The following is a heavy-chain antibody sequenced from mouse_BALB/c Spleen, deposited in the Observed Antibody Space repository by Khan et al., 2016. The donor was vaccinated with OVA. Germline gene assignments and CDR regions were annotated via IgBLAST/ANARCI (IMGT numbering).Heavy chain of an antibody. CDR3: ARRGYGNYWFAY. CDR2: IDPENGNT. Sequence: VRLQQSGAELVRPGALVKLSCKASGFNIKDYYMNWVKQRPEQGLEWIGWIDPENGNTIYDPKFQGKASITADTSSNTAYLQLSSLTSEDTAVXYCARRGYGNYWFAYWGQGTLVTVSA. J-gene: IGHJ3*01. D-gene: IGHD2-1*01. CDR1: GFNIKDYY. V-gene: IGHV14-1*02.